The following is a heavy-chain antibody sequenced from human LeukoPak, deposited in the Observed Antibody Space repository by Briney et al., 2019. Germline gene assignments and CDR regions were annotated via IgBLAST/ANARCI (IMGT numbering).Heavy chain of an antibody. D-gene: IGHD1-26*01. CDR1: GYTFTGYY. J-gene: IGHJ4*02. V-gene: IGHV1-2*06. CDR2: INPNSGGT. Sequence: ASVKVSFKASGYTFTGYYMHWVRQAPGQGLEWMGRINPNSGGTNYAQKFQGRVTMTRDTSISTAYMELSRVRSDDTAVYYCARDRYSGSYQPFDYWGQGTLVTVS. CDR3: ARDRYSGSYQPFDY.